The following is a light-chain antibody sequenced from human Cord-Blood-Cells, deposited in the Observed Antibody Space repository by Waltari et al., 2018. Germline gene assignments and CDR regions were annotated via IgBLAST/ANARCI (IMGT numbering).Light chain of an antibody. CDR2: GEN. CDR1: SLRSYY. V-gene: IGLV3-19*01. CDR3: NSRDSSGNHVV. J-gene: IGLJ2*01. Sequence: SSELTQDPAVSVALGQTGRITCQGDSLRSYYASRYQQKPGQAPVLVIYGENNRPSGIPDRFAGSSSGNTASLAITGAQAEDEAYYYCNSRDSSGNHVVFGGGTKLTVL.